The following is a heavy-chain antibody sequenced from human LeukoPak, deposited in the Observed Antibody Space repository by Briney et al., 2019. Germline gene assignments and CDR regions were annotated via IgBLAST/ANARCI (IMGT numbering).Heavy chain of an antibody. D-gene: IGHD5-12*01. CDR1: GYSFTSYW. Sequence: GESLQISCKGSGYSFTSYWIGWVRQMPGKGLEWMGIIYPGDSDTRYSPSFQGQVTISADKSISTAYLQWSSLKASDTAMYYCARQLGYSSYDEYFDYWGQGTLVTVSS. V-gene: IGHV5-51*01. CDR2: IYPGDSDT. CDR3: ARQLGYSSYDEYFDY. J-gene: IGHJ4*02.